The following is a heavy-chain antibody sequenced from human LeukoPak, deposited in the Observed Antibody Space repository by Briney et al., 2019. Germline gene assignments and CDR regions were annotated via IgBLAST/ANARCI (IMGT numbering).Heavy chain of an antibody. J-gene: IGHJ3*02. D-gene: IGHD5-24*01. CDR1: GGSINNYY. CDR2: IYYSGSS. CDR3: ARQRDDAFDI. V-gene: IGHV4-59*08. Sequence: SETLSLTCTVSGGSINNYYWSWIRQPPGKGLEWIGYIYYSGSSNYNPSLKSRVTISVDTSKNQFSLRLSSVTAADTAVYYCARQRDDAFDIWGQGTMVTVSS.